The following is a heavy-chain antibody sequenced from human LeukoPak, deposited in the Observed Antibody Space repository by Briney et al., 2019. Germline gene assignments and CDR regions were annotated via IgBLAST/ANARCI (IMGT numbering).Heavy chain of an antibody. J-gene: IGHJ4*02. V-gene: IGHV3-23*01. CDR3: AVQRGGDGYNTFDY. CDR2: LSGSGDDT. D-gene: IGHD5-24*01. CDR1: GFTFSSYA. Sequence: GGSLRLSCAASGFTFSSYAMSWVRQAPGKGLEWVPGLSGSGDDTDYADSVKGRLTISRDNSKNTAYLQMNSLRAEDTAVYYCAVQRGGDGYNTFDYWGQGTLVTVSS.